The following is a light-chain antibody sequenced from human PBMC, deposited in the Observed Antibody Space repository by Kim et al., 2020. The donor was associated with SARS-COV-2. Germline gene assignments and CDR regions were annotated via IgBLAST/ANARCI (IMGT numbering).Light chain of an antibody. CDR2: DVS. V-gene: IGLV2-14*03. CDR1: SSDVGGYNY. CDR3: TSYTSSSTWV. Sequence: GQSITLSCTGTSSDVGGYNYVSWYQQHPVKAPKLRIYDVSNRPSGVSNRFSGSKSGNTASLTISGLQAEDEADYYCTSYTSSSTWVFGGGTKLTVL. J-gene: IGLJ3*02.